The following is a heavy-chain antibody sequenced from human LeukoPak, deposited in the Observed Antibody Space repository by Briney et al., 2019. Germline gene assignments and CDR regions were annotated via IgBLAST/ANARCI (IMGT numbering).Heavy chain of an antibody. Sequence: GSLRLSCAASGFTFSSYGMHWVRQAPGKGLEWVAVISYNGNNKYYVDSVKGRFTISRDNSKNTLYLQMSSLRAEDTAVYYCANQRQYYYDSSGYLNWGQGTLVTVSS. V-gene: IGHV3-30*18. CDR1: GFTFSSYG. CDR3: ANQRQYYYDSSGYLN. D-gene: IGHD3-22*01. J-gene: IGHJ4*02. CDR2: ISYNGNNK.